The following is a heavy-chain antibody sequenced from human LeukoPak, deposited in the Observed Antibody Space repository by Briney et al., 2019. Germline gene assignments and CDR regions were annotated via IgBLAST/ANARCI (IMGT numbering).Heavy chain of an antibody. D-gene: IGHD3-9*01. CDR1: GGSISSSSYY. J-gene: IGHJ4*02. CDR3: ARRFYYDILTGYSN. Sequence: SETLSLTCTVSGGSISSSSYYWGWIRQPPGKGLEWIGSIYYSGSTYYNPSLKSRVTISVDTSKNQFSLKLSSVTAADTAVYYCARRFYYDILTGYSNWGQGTLVTVS. V-gene: IGHV4-39*01. CDR2: IYYSGST.